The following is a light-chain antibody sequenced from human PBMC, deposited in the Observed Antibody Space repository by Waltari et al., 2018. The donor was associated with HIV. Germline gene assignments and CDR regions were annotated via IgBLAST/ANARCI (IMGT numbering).Light chain of an antibody. V-gene: IGLV2-23*01. CDR3: CSYTSYSSRI. J-gene: IGLJ2*01. Sequence: QSALTQPASVSGSPGQSITISCSGTSSDVGSYILVSWYQHHPGKAPKLILYEGSKRPSGVSYRFSGSKFGNLASLTISGLQAEDEADYYCCSYTSYSSRIFGGGTKLTVL. CDR2: EGS. CDR1: SSDVGSYIL.